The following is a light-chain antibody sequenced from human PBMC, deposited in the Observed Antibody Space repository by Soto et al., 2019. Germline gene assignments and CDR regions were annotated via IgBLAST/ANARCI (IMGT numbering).Light chain of an antibody. V-gene: IGLV2-14*03. CDR2: DVS. CDR1: SSDVGGYNY. Sequence: QSAPTQPASVSGSPGQSITISCTGSSSDVGGYNYVSWYQHHPGKAPKLMIYDVSNRPSGVSNRFSGSKSGNTASLTISGLQAEDEADYYCSSFTRSNIGVFGGGTKLTVL. J-gene: IGLJ3*02. CDR3: SSFTRSNIGV.